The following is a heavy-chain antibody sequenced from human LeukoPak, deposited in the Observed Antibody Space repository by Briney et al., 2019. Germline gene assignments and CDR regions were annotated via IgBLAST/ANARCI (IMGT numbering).Heavy chain of an antibody. Sequence: PGRSLRLSCAASGFIFSSYGMHWVRQAPGKGLEWVAGISGTGGSTHYADSVKGRFTISRDNSKNTVYLQMRNLRVEHTAVYYCAKVVAGNIDYYFDYWGQGILVAVSS. D-gene: IGHD2/OR15-2a*01. CDR1: GFIFSSYG. CDR3: AKVVAGNIDYYFDY. V-gene: IGHV3-23*01. J-gene: IGHJ4*02. CDR2: ISGTGGST.